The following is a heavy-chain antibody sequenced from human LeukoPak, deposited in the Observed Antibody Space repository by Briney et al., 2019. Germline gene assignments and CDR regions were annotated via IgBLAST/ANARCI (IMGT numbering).Heavy chain of an antibody. CDR3: AKVQVEWMITFGGVIVYFDY. J-gene: IGHJ4*02. Sequence: PGGSLRLSCAASGFTFSNYAMHWVRQAPGKGLEWVSAITGSGGTTYYADSVKGRFTISRDNSKNTLYLQMNSLRAEDTAVYYCAKVQVEWMITFGGVIVYFDYWGQGTLVTVSS. D-gene: IGHD3-16*02. CDR1: GFTFSNYA. V-gene: IGHV3-23*01. CDR2: ITGSGGTT.